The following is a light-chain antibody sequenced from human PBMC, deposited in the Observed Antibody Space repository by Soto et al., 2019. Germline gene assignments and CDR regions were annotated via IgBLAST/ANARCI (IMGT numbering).Light chain of an antibody. V-gene: IGKV3-15*01. Sequence: EIVMTQSPATLSVSPGERATLSCRASQSVFSSLAWFQQKPGQAPRLLIYGAATRATGIPARFSGSGSGTEFTLTISSLQSEDFAIYYCQQTHSVPRTFGGGTKVEI. CDR2: GAA. CDR1: QSVFSS. J-gene: IGKJ4*01. CDR3: QQTHSVPRT.